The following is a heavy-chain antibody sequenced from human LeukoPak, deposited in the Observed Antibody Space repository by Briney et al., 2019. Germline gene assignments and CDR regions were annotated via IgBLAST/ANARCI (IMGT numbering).Heavy chain of an antibody. Sequence: PAGGSLRLSCAASGFTFSSYWMFWVRQAPGKGLVWVSRVNSDGTSTNYADSVKGRFTVSRDNAKNTLYLQMNSLRVEDTAVYYCARDLFGAYCGGTCPTPDYWGQGTLVSVSS. V-gene: IGHV3-74*01. CDR1: GFTFSSYW. J-gene: IGHJ4*02. D-gene: IGHD2-21*01. CDR3: ARDLFGAYCGGTCPTPDY. CDR2: VNSDGTST.